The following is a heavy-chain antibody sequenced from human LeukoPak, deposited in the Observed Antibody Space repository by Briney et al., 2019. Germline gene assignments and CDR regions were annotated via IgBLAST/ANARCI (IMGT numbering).Heavy chain of an antibody. CDR1: GFTFSTYG. D-gene: IGHD5-18*01. J-gene: IGHJ4*02. Sequence: GGSLRLSCAASGFTFSTYGMHWVRQAPGKGLEWVAFIRYDGNRKYYADSVKGRFTISRVNSKNTLYLRMNSLRAEDAAVHYCAKDLSAYSSGPGYFDYWGQGTLVTVST. CDR2: IRYDGNRK. CDR3: AKDLSAYSSGPGYFDY. V-gene: IGHV3-30*02.